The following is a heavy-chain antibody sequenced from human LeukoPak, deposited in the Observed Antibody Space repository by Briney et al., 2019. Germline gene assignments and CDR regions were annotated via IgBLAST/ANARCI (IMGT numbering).Heavy chain of an antibody. CDR3: ARGGCSSTSCTPDY. Sequence: GGSLRLSCAASGFTLSSYSMNWVRQAPGKGLEWVSSISSSSSYIYYADSVKGRFTISRDNAKNSLYLQMNSLRAEDTAVYYCARGGCSSTSCTPDYWGQGTLVTVSS. CDR1: GFTLSSYS. D-gene: IGHD2-2*01. CDR2: ISSSSSYI. V-gene: IGHV3-21*01. J-gene: IGHJ4*02.